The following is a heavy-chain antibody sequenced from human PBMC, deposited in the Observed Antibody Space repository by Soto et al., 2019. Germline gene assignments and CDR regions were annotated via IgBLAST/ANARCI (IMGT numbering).Heavy chain of an antibody. V-gene: IGHV3-48*02. J-gene: IGHJ6*02. Sequence: PGGSLRLSCPSSGFSLSSHSVNWLRQATGKGLEWISYISGSSETEYNAASVKGRFTTSRDNVKNVVYLQMNSLRDEDTALYYCARGTSLGYYSYALDVWGQGHTVTVSS. CDR3: ARGTSLGYYSYALDV. CDR2: ISGSSETE. CDR1: GFSLSSHS. D-gene: IGHD3-10*01.